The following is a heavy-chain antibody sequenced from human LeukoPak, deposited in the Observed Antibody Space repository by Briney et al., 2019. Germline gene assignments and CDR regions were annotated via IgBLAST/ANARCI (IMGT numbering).Heavy chain of an antibody. CDR2: IYPGDSDT. J-gene: IGHJ3*02. D-gene: IGHD3-22*01. CDR1: GYSFTTHW. CDR3: ARRNNRYYYDSSGSRADAFDI. Sequence: GESLKISCKASGYSFTTHWIGWVRQMPGKGLEWMGIIYPGDSDTRYSPSLQGRVTISADKSISTAYLQWSSLKASDTAMYYCARRNNRYYYDSSGSRADAFDIWGQGTMVTVSS. V-gene: IGHV5-51*01.